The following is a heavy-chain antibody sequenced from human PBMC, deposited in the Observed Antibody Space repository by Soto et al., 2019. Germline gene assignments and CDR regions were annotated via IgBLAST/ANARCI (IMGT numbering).Heavy chain of an antibody. CDR1: GFTVSSNY. CDR2: IYSGGST. V-gene: IGHV3-66*01. D-gene: IGHD2-2*01. Sequence: PGGSLRLSCAASGFTVSSNYMSWVRQAPGKGLEWVSVIYSGGSTYYADSVKGRFTISRDNSKNTLYLQMNSLRAEDTAVYYCATGYCSSTSCYGYYYYYGMDVWGQGTTVTVSS. CDR3: ATGYCSSTSCYGYYYYYGMDV. J-gene: IGHJ6*02.